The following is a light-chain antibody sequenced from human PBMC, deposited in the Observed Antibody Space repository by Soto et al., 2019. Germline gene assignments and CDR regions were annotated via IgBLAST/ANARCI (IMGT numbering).Light chain of an antibody. CDR3: QSYDRSLSGYV. J-gene: IGLJ1*01. Sequence: QSVLTQPPSVSGAPGQRVTISCTGSSSNIGAGYPVHWYQQLPGTAPKLLIYANGNRPSGVPDRFSGSKSGTSASLAITGLQAEDEADYYCQSYDRSLSGYVLGTGTKVTVL. CDR2: ANG. V-gene: IGLV1-40*01. CDR1: SSNIGAGYP.